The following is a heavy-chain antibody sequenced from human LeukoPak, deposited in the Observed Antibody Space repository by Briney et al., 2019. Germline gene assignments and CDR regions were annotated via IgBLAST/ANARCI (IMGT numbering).Heavy chain of an antibody. J-gene: IGHJ4*02. CDR1: GGSISSSSHY. D-gene: IGHD6-19*01. CDR2: IYYSGST. CDR3: ARHVAVAGFDY. V-gene: IGHV4-39*01. Sequence: PSETLSLTCTVSGGSISSSSHYWGWIRQPPGKGLEWIGSIYYSGSTYYNPSLKSRVTISVDTSKNQFSLKLSSVTAADTAVYYCARHVAVAGFDYWGQGTLVTVSS.